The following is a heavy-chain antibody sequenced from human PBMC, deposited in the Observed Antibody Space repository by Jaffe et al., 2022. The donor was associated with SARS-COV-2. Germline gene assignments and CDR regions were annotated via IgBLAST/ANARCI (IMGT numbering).Heavy chain of an antibody. Sequence: QAQLVQSGAEVKKPGASVKVSCRASGYTFTDYFMYWVRQAPGQGLEWMGWINPYSGDTSYAQKFQGRVTMTGDTSISTAYMELSGLRSDDTAVYYCARGALIVVVPASINHKDNWFDPWGQGTLVTVSS. D-gene: IGHD2-2*02. V-gene: IGHV1-2*02. CDR1: GYTFTDYF. J-gene: IGHJ5*02. CDR2: INPYSGDT. CDR3: ARGALIVVVPASINHKDNWFDP.